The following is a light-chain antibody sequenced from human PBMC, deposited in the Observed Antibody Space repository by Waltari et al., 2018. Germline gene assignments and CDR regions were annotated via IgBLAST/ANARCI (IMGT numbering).Light chain of an antibody. CDR1: QSISSN. CDR3: QQYNNWPSIT. J-gene: IGKJ5*01. Sequence: EIVMKQSPATLSVSPGERATPSCRASQSISSNLAWYQQKPGQAPRLLIYGASTRATGIPARFSGSGSGTEFTLTISSLQSEDFAVYYCQQYNNWPSITFGQGTRLEIK. V-gene: IGKV3-15*01. CDR2: GAS.